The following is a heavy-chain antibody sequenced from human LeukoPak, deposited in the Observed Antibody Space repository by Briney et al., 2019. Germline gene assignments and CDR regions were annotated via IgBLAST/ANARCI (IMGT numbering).Heavy chain of an antibody. D-gene: IGHD5-18*01. CDR1: GGAISSYY. V-gene: IGHV4-59*01. Sequence: SETLSLTCIVSGGAISSYYWIWIRQPPGKKLEWIGYIYYSGSTNYHPSLRSRVTISVDTSNNQFSLKLSSVTAADTAVYYCATKMGPIQLWNLMAFDYWGQGTLVTVSS. CDR3: ATKMGPIQLWNLMAFDY. J-gene: IGHJ4*02. CDR2: IYYSGST.